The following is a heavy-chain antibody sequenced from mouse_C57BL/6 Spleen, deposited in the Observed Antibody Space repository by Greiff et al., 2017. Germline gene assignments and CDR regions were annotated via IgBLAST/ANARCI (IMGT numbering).Heavy chain of an antibody. CDR3: TKGGSGYPLDY. J-gene: IGHJ2*01. CDR1: GYTFTDYE. CDR2: IDPETGGT. Sequence: QVQLQQSGAELVRPGASVTLSCKASGYTFTDYEMHWVKQTPVHGLEWIGAIDPETGGTAYNQKFKGKAILTADKSSSTAYMELRSLTSEDSAVYYRTKGGSGYPLDYWGQGTTLTVSS. D-gene: IGHD3-2*02. V-gene: IGHV1-15*01.